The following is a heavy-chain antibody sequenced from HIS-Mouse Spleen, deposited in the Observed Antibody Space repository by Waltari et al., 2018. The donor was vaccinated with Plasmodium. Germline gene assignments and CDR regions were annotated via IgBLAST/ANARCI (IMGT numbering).Heavy chain of an antibody. CDR2: LYYSGSP. V-gene: IGHV4-39*07. CDR1: GGSISSRSYY. J-gene: IGHJ4*02. CDR3: ARDRITGTSYFDY. Sequence: QLQLQESGPGLVKPSETLSLTCTVSGGSISSRSYYWGWIRQPPGKGLEWIGSLYYSGSPSSNPSLTSRVPISVDTSKNQFSPKLSSVTAADTAVYYCARDRITGTSYFDYWGQGTLVTVSS. D-gene: IGHD1-7*01.